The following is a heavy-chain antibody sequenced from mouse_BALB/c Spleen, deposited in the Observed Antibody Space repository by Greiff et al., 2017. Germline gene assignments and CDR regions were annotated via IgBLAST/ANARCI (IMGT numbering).Heavy chain of an antibody. CDR1: GFTFSSYA. CDR2: ISSGGSYT. V-gene: IGHV5-9-4*01. Sequence: EVMLVESGGGLVKPGGSLKLSCAASGFTFSSYAMSWVRQSPEKRLEWVAAISSGGSYTYYPDTVTGRFTISRDNAKNTLYLEMSSLRSEDTAMYYCARGLYGSTSYYAMDYWGQGTSVTVSS. CDR3: ARGLYGSTSYYAMDY. D-gene: IGHD1-1*01. J-gene: IGHJ4*01.